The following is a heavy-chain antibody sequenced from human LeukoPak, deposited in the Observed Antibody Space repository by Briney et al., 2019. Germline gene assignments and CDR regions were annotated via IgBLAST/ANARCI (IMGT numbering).Heavy chain of an antibody. CDR2: IYPGDSDT. D-gene: IGHD6-13*01. CDR1: GYSFTSYW. CDR3: ARSPLIAAAGTRGWFDP. Sequence: GESLKISCKGSGYSFTSYWIGWVRQMPGKGLEWMGIIYPGDSDTRYSPSFQGQVTISADKSISTAYLQWSSLKASDTAMYYCARSPLIAAAGTRGWFDPWGQGTLVTVSS. V-gene: IGHV5-51*01. J-gene: IGHJ5*02.